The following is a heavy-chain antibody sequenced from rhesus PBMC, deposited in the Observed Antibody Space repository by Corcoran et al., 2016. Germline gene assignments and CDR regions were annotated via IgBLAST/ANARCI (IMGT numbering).Heavy chain of an antibody. CDR3: ARFGAAGLFDY. Sequence: EVQLVESGGGLAKPGGSLRLSCAASGFTFSSYWMNCGRQTPGKGLEWISAINSGGVSIFYADFVKGPFTISRDKSKNTLSLQRNSRRAEDTAVYYCARFGAAGLFDYWGQGVLVTVSS. D-gene: IGHD6-31*01. CDR1: GFTFSSYW. V-gene: IGHV3S42*01. CDR2: INSGGVSI. J-gene: IGHJ4*01.